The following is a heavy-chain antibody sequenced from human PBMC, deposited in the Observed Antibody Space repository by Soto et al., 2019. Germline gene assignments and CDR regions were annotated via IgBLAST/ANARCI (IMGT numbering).Heavy chain of an antibody. CDR1: GFTFSSYA. V-gene: IGHV3-30-3*01. D-gene: IGHD2-2*01. CDR3: ARNQLPHLYYYYGMDV. J-gene: IGHJ6*02. CDR2: ISYDGSNK. Sequence: QVQLVESGGGVVQPGRSLRLSCAASGFTFSSYAMRWVRQAPGKGLEWVAVISYDGSNKYYADSVKGRFTISRDNSKNTLYLQMNSLRAEDTAVYYCARNQLPHLYYYYGMDVWGQGTTVTVSS.